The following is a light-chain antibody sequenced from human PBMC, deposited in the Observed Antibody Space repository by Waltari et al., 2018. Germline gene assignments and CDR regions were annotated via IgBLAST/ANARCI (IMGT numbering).Light chain of an antibody. CDR3: QSYDSSLSGSNV. CDR1: SSNIGAGYD. J-gene: IGLJ1*01. V-gene: IGLV1-40*01. CDR2: GND. Sequence: QSVLTQPPSVSGAPGQRVTISCTGSSSNIGAGYDVHWYQQLPGTAPNLLIYGNDNRPSGVPDRFSGSKSGTSASLAITGLQAEDEADYYCQSYDSSLSGSNVFGTGTKVTVL.